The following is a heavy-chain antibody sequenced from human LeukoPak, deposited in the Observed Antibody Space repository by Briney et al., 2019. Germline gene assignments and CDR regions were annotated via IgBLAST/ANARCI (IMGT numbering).Heavy chain of an antibody. CDR3: ARDRSIGWPYYYMDV. V-gene: IGHV1-2*02. J-gene: IGHJ6*03. CDR2: INPNSGGT. CDR1: GYTFTGYY. Sequence: GASAKVSCKASGYTFTGYYMHWVRQAPGQGLEWMGWINPNSGGTNYAQKFQGRVTMTRDTSISTAYMELSRLRSDDTAVYYCARDRSIGWPYYYMDVWGKGTTVTVSS. D-gene: IGHD6-19*01.